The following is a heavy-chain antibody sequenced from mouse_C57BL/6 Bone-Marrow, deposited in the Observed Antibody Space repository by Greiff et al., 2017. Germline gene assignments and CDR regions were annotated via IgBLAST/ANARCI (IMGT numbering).Heavy chain of an antibody. CDR1: GFNIKGYY. CDR2: IDPEDGDT. CDR3: ARKWCSSGYYDARDY. Sequence: VQLQQSGAELVKPGASVKLSCTASGFNIKGYYMHWVKQRTEQGLAWIGRIDPEDGDTKYAQNFQGKATITADTASNTADLQLSSRTAEDTAVYYCARKWCSSGYYDARDYWGQGTSVTVSS. J-gene: IGHJ4*01. V-gene: IGHV14-2*01. D-gene: IGHD3-2*02.